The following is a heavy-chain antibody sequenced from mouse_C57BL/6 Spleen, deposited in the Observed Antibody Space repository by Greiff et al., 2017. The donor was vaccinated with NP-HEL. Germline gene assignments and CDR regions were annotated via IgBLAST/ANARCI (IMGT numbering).Heavy chain of an antibody. J-gene: IGHJ2*01. Sequence: VQLQQSGAELVRPGASVTLSCKASGYTFTDYEMHWVKQTPVHGLEWIGAIDPETGGTAYNQKFKGKAILTADKSSSTAYMELRSLTSEDSAVYYCTRDYSNDFDYWGQGTTLTVSS. CDR2: IDPETGGT. CDR3: TRDYSNDFDY. D-gene: IGHD2-5*01. V-gene: IGHV1-15*01. CDR1: GYTFTDYE.